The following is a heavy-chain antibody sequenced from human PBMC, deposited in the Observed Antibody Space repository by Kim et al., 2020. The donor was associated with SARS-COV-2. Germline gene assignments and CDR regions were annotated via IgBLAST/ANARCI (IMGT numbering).Heavy chain of an antibody. CDR2: ISGSGGST. D-gene: IGHD6-13*01. CDR3: AKLSPYSSTIPRDFYYYGMDV. V-gene: IGHV3-23*01. CDR1: GFTFSSYA. J-gene: IGHJ6*02. Sequence: GGSLRLSCAASGFTFSSYAMSWVRQAPGKGLEWVSAISGSGGSTYYADSVKGRFTISRDNSKNTLYLQMNSLRAEDTAVYYCAKLSPYSSTIPRDFYYYGMDVWGQGTTVTVSS.